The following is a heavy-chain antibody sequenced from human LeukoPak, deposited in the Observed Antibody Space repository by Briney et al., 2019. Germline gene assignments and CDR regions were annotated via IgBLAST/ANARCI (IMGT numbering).Heavy chain of an antibody. D-gene: IGHD5-18*01. V-gene: IGHV1-46*01. CDR1: GYTFTDYY. J-gene: IGHJ3*02. Sequence: ASVKVSCKASGYTFTDYYMHWVRQAPGQGLEWMGIINPSGGSTSYAQKFQGRVTMTRDMSTSTVYMELSSLRSEDTAVYYCAREDTAMADAFDIWGQGTMVTVSS. CDR3: AREDTAMADAFDI. CDR2: INPSGGST.